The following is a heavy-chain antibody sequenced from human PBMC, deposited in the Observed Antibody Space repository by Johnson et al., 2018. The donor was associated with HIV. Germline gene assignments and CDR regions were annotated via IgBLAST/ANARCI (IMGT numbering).Heavy chain of an antibody. CDR3: AKGGMATIEGDAFDI. Sequence: QVQLVESGGGVVRPGGFLRLSCAASGFTFDDHGMSWVRQAPGKGLEWVAVISFDGSNGGRTYYANAVKGRVTISRDNSKNTLYLQMGSLRAEDTAVYYCAKGGMATIEGDAFDIWGQGTMVTVSS. CDR2: ISFDGSNGGRT. D-gene: IGHD5-24*01. V-gene: IGHV3-30*18. CDR1: GFTFDDHG. J-gene: IGHJ3*02.